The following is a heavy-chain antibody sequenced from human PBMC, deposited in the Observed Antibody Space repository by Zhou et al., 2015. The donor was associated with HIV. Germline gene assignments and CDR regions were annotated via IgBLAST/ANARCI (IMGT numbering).Heavy chain of an antibody. J-gene: IGHJ1*01. Sequence: QVQLVQSGAEVKKPGSSVKVSCKASGGTFSSYAISWVRQAPGQGLEWMGGIIPIFGTANYAQKFQGRVTITADESTSTAYMELSSLRSEDTAVYYCASPRGENYYDSSGSGGDYFQHWGQGTLVTVSS. CDR3: ASPRGENYYDSSGSGGDYFQH. CDR2: IIPIFGTA. V-gene: IGHV1-69*01. CDR1: GGTFSSYA. D-gene: IGHD3-22*01.